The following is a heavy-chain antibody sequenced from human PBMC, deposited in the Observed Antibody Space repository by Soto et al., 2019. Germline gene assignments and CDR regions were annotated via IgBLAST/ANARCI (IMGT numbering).Heavy chain of an antibody. D-gene: IGHD2-15*01. CDR3: ASAYCSGGYCYYFDY. Sequence: PSETLSLTCTVSGGSISSGAYYWSWIRQHPGKGLEWIGYMYYSGTTHYNPSLKSRVSISVDTSKNQFSLKLSSVTAADTAVFYCASAYCSGGYCYYFDYWGQGTLVTVSS. V-gene: IGHV4-31*03. J-gene: IGHJ4*02. CDR2: MYYSGTT. CDR1: GGSISSGAYY.